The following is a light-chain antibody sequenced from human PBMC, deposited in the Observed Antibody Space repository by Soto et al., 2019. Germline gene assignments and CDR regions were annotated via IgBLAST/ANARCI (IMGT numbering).Light chain of an antibody. CDR2: EAS. V-gene: IGKV1-5*01. Sequence: GERVTITFRASQSISGWLAWYQQKPGTAPKLLIYEASNLESGVPSRFSGSGSGTEFTLTISSLQPEDFAVYYCQQYNNWPTFGQGTRLEIK. CDR3: QQYNNWPT. CDR1: QSISGW. J-gene: IGKJ5*01.